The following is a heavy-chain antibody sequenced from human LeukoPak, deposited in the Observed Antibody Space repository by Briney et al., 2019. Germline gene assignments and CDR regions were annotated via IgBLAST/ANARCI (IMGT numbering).Heavy chain of an antibody. CDR1: GGSISSGGYY. CDR3: AMGYVWESYRYGSTMDV. J-gene: IGHJ6*04. Sequence: PSETLSLTCTVSGGSISSGGYYWSWIRQHPGKGLEWIGYIYYSGSTYYNPSLKSRVTISVDTSKNQFSLKLSSVTAADTAVYYCAMGYVWESYRYGSTMDVWGKGTTVTVSS. D-gene: IGHD3-16*02. V-gene: IGHV4-31*03. CDR2: IYYSGST.